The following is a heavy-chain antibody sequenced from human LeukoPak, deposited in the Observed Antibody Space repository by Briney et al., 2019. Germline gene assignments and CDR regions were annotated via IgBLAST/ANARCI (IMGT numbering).Heavy chain of an antibody. CDR2: IWYDGSNK. J-gene: IGHJ5*02. V-gene: IGHV3-33*08. Sequence: PGGSLRLSCAASGFTFSSYGMHWVRQAPGKGLEWVAVIWYDGSNKYYADSVKGRFTISRDNSKNTLYLQMNSLRAEDTAVYYCARVGTMVRGVIYWFDPWGQGTLVTVSS. CDR1: GFTFSSYG. CDR3: ARVGTMVRGVIYWFDP. D-gene: IGHD3-10*01.